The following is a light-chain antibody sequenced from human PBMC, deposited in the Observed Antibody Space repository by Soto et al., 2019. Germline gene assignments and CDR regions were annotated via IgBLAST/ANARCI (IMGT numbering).Light chain of an antibody. Sequence: QSALTQPASVSGSPGQSITISCTGTSSDIGGYDLVSWYQHHPGKAPKLMIYEGSKRPSGVSDRFSGSRSGNTASLTISALQAEDEAHYSCCSFAGSATFVFGGGTKVTVL. CDR1: SSDIGGYDL. CDR3: CSFAGSATFV. J-gene: IGLJ3*02. V-gene: IGLV2-23*03. CDR2: EGS.